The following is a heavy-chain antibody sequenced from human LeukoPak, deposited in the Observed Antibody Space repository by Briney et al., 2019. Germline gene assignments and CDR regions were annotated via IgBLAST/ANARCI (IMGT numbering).Heavy chain of an antibody. J-gene: IGHJ6*03. CDR1: GGSFSGYY. CDR2: INHSGST. CDR3: ARGKGSREATIPWVGYMDV. D-gene: IGHD5-12*01. V-gene: IGHV4-34*01. Sequence: SETLSLTCAVYGGSFSGYYWSWIRQPPGKGLEWIGEINHSGSTNYNPSLKGRVTISVDTSKNQFSLKLSSVTAADTAVYYCARGKGSREATIPWVGYMDVWGKGTTVTVSS.